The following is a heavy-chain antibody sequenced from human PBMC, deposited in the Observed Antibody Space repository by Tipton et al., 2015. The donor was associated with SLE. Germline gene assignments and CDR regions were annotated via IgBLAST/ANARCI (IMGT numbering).Heavy chain of an antibody. V-gene: IGHV4-4*08. J-gene: IGHJ4*02. Sequence: TLSLTCTVSGGSMRIYSWSWIRQPPGKGLEWIGYVYDSGSTKKPSLKSRVTISVDLSKNQFSLRLSSVTAADTAVYYCARAVAVDTAMAFFDYWGQGTLVTVSS. CDR3: ARAVAVDTAMAFFDY. CDR2: VYDSGST. CDR1: GGSMRIYS. D-gene: IGHD5-18*01.